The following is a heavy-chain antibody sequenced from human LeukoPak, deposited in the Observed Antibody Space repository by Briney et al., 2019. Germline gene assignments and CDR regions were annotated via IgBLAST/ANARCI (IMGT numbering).Heavy chain of an antibody. CDR3: VRSQGDNIRANYSPGRYDDFDI. CDR1: GGSISSNYW. CDR2: VSHCGST. Sequence: PSGTLSLTCAVSGGSISSNYWWTWVRQSPGKGLEWIGEVSHCGSTNYNPSLKSRVTISIDRSRNQFSLNLTSLTAADTAVYYLVRSQGDNIRANYSPGRYDDFDIWGKGTMVTVSS. J-gene: IGHJ3*02. V-gene: IGHV4-4*02. D-gene: IGHD2-21*01.